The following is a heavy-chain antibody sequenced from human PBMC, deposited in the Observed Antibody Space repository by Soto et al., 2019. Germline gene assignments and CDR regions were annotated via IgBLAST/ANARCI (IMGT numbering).Heavy chain of an antibody. CDR1: GFTFSSYA. J-gene: IGHJ6*02. CDR3: ARDYYGSGSYYNADNYYYYGMDV. D-gene: IGHD3-10*01. Sequence: PVGSLRLSCAASGFTFSSYAMHWVRQAPGKGLEWVAVISYDGSNKYYADSVKGRFTISRDNSKNTLYLQMNSLRAEDTAVYYCARDYYGSGSYYNADNYYYYGMDVWGQGTTVTVSS. V-gene: IGHV3-30-3*01. CDR2: ISYDGSNK.